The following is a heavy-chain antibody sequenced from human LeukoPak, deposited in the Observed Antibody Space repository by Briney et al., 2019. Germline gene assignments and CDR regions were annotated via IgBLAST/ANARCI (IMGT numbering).Heavy chain of an antibody. CDR2: IYTSGST. D-gene: IGHD3-3*01. V-gene: IGHV4-4*09. CDR3: ARQAGDFWSGYSYYFDY. J-gene: IGHJ4*02. CDR1: GGSISSYY. Sequence: TETLSLTCTVSGGSISSYYWSWIRQPPGKGLEWIGYIYTSGSTNYNPSLKSRVTISVDTSKNQFSLKLSSVTAAGTAVYYCARQAGDFWSGYSYYFDYWGQGTLVTVSS.